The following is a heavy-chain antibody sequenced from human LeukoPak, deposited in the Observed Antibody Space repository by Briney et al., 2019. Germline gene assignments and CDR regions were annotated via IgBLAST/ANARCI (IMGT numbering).Heavy chain of an antibody. CDR1: GFSLSTSGVG. D-gene: IGHD3-22*01. CDR2: IYWDDDQ. Sequence: SGPTLVNPTQTLTLTCTFSGFSLSTSGVGVGWIRQPPGKALEWLALIYWDDDQRYSPSLKSRLTLTKDTSKNQVVLTMTNMDPVDTAIYYCTHKFGFSSGPDYWGPGTLVTVSS. J-gene: IGHJ4*02. V-gene: IGHV2-5*02. CDR3: THKFGFSSGPDY.